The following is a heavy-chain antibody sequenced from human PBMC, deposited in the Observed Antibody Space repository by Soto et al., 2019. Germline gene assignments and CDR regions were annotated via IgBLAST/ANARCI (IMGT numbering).Heavy chain of an antibody. CDR3: ARVPALGADDY. J-gene: IGHJ4*02. D-gene: IGHD1-26*01. Sequence: QVQLVQSVAEVKKPGSSVKVSCKASGGTFSSYTISWVRQAPGQGLEWMGRIIPILGIANYAQKFQGRVTITADKSTSTAYMELSSLRSEDTAVYYCARVPALGADDYWGQGTLVTVSS. CDR1: GGTFSSYT. V-gene: IGHV1-69*02. CDR2: IIPILGIA.